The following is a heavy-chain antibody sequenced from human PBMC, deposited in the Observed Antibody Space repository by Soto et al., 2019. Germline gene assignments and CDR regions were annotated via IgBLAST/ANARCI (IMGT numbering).Heavy chain of an antibody. J-gene: IGHJ4*02. Sequence: EVQLLESGGGLVQPGGSLRLSCAASGFTFSSYAMSWVRQAPGKGLEWVSAISGSGGSTYYADSVKGRFTISRDNSKNTLYLQMTSLSAEDTAVYYCAPHLWFGELYYWGQGTLVTVSS. D-gene: IGHD3-10*01. V-gene: IGHV3-23*01. CDR3: APHLWFGELYY. CDR1: GFTFSSYA. CDR2: ISGSGGST.